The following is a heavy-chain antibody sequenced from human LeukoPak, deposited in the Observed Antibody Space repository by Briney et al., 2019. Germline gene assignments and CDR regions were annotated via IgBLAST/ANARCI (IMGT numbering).Heavy chain of an antibody. CDR3: ARDSSTYAGPPDY. CDR1: GFTFSSYG. V-gene: IGHV3-48*01. J-gene: IGHJ4*02. Sequence: PGGSRRLSCAASGFTFSSYGMNWFRQAPGKGLEWVSYIGAAGSTIYYADSVKGRFTISRDNAKNSLFLQMNSLRAEDTAVYYCARDSSTYAGPPDYWGQGTLVTVS. CDR2: IGAAGSTI. D-gene: IGHD2-2*01.